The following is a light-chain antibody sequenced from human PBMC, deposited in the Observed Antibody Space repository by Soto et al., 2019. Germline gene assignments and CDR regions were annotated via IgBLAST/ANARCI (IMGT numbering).Light chain of an antibody. J-gene: IGKJ4*01. V-gene: IGKV1-5*03. CDR1: QSISSW. CDR3: QQYNSYSLP. CDR2: KAS. Sequence: DIQMTQSPSTLSASVGDRVTITCRASQSISSWLAWYQQKPGKAPKLLIYKASSLESGVPSRFSGSGSGTEFTLTISSLQPDDFATYYCQQYNSYSLPFGGGPRWRSN.